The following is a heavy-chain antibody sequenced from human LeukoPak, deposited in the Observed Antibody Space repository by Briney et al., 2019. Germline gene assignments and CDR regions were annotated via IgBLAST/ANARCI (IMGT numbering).Heavy chain of an antibody. CDR1: GASISSYY. V-gene: IGHV4-4*07. Sequence: SETLSLTCTFSGASISSYYWTWIRQPAGKGLEWIGHIYTSGNTNYNPSLKSRVTMSVDTSKNQFSLKLSSVTAADTAVYYCARDRGDCSSTSCYEVGFDYWGQGTLVTVSS. D-gene: IGHD2-2*01. J-gene: IGHJ4*02. CDR2: IYTSGNT. CDR3: ARDRGDCSSTSCYEVGFDY.